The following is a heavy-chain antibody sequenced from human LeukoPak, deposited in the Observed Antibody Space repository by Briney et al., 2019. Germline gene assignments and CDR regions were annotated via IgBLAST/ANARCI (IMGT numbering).Heavy chain of an antibody. CDR2: ISAYNGNT. CDR1: GYTFTSYG. D-gene: IGHD3-9*01. CDR3: ARDPDYDILTGYYTYYYYYMDV. J-gene: IGHJ6*03. V-gene: IGHV1-18*01. Sequence: ASVKVSCKASGYTFTSYGISWVRQAPGRGLEWMGWISAYNGNTNYAQKLQGRVTMTTDTSTSTAYMELRSLRSDDTAVYYCARDPDYDILTGYYTYYYYYMDVWGKGTTVTVSS.